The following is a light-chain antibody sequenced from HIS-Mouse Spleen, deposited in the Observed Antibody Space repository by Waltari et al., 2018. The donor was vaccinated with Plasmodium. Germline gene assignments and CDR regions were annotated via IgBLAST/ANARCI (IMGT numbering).Light chain of an antibody. J-gene: IGLJ3*02. CDR2: EDS. Sequence: SYELTPPPSVSVSPGQTARITCSGDALPTQYAYWYQQKSGQAPVLVIYEDSKRPSGIPERFSGSSSGTMATLTISGAQVEDEADYYCYSTDSSGNHRVFGGGTKLTVL. V-gene: IGLV3-10*01. CDR1: ALPTQY. CDR3: YSTDSSGNHRV.